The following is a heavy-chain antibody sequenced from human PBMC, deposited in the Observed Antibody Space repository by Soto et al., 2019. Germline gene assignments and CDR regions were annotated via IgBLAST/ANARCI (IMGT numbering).Heavy chain of an antibody. D-gene: IGHD3-16*01. V-gene: IGHV4-61*01. J-gene: IGHJ5*02. Sequence: PSETLSLTCTVSGGSVSSGSYYWSWIRQPPGKGLEWIGYVHYSGSTSYNPSLKSRLTISVDTSKTQFSLKLTSVTAADTAVYYCARDYWDAYYSNWFDPWGPGTLVTVSS. CDR1: GGSVSSGSYY. CDR3: ARDYWDAYYSNWFDP. CDR2: VHYSGST.